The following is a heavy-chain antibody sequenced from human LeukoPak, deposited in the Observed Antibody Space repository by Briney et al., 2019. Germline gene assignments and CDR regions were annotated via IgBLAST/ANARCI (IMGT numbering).Heavy chain of an antibody. CDR2: ISYDGSNK. Sequence: GGSLRLSCAASGFTFSSYAMHWVRQAPGKGLEGVAVISYDGSNKYYADSVKGRFTISRDNSKNTLYLKMNSLGDEDTAVYYCAKDGQPSTRSLLCRNGVCYEDYWGQGTLVTVSS. J-gene: IGHJ4*02. V-gene: IGHV3-30-3*01. D-gene: IGHD2-8*01. CDR1: GFTFSSYA. CDR3: AKDGQPSTRSLLCRNGVCYEDY.